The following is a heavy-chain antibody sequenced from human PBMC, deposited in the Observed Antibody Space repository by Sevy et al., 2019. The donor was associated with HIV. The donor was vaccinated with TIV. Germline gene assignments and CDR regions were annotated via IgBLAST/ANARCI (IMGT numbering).Heavy chain of an antibody. Sequence: SETLSLTCTVSGGSISSYYWSWIRQSAAKGLEWIGRIYSSGSTNYNPSLKSRVTMTVDTSKNQFSLNLSSVTAADTAVYYCTTLSGLVGYYAMDVWGPGTTVTVSS. CDR2: IYSSGST. V-gene: IGHV4-4*07. D-gene: IGHD1-26*01. CDR1: GGSISSYY. J-gene: IGHJ6*02. CDR3: TTLSGLVGYYAMDV.